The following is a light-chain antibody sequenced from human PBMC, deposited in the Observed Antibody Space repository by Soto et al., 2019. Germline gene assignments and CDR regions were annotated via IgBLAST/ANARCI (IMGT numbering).Light chain of an antibody. CDR3: AACDDSLNGPV. V-gene: IGLV1-44*01. CDR1: SSNIGSNN. Sequence: QSVLTQPPSASGTPGQRVTISCSGSSSNIGSNNVNWYQQLPGTAPKLLIYSHNQRPSGVPDRFSGSKSGTSASLAISGLQSEDEADYFCAACDDSLNGPVFGTGTKVTVL. J-gene: IGLJ1*01. CDR2: SHN.